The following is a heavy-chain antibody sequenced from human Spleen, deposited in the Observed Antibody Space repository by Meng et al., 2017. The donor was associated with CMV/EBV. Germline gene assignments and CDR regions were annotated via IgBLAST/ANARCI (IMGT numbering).Heavy chain of an antibody. J-gene: IGHJ3*02. Sequence: CKASGYTFPGSFMHWVRQAPGQGLEWMGWINPNSGGTNYAQKFQGRVTMTRDTSISTAYMELSSLRSDDTAVYYCAKGSLRGAFDIWGQGTMVTVSS. CDR3: AKGSLRGAFDI. CDR2: INPNSGGT. D-gene: IGHD3-16*01. CDR1: GYTFPGSF. V-gene: IGHV1-2*02.